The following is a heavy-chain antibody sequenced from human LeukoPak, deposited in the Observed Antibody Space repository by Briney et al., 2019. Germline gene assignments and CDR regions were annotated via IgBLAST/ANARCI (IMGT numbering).Heavy chain of an antibody. CDR1: GGTFSSYA. CDR2: ISAYNGNT. J-gene: IGHJ5*02. D-gene: IGHD6-19*01. CDR3: ARAVAGLGNWFDP. Sequence: ASVKVSCKASGGTFSSYAISWVRQAPGQGLEWMGWISAYNGNTNYAQKLQGRVTMTTDTSTSTAYMELRSLRSDDTAVYYCARAVAGLGNWFDPWGQGTLVTVSS. V-gene: IGHV1-18*01.